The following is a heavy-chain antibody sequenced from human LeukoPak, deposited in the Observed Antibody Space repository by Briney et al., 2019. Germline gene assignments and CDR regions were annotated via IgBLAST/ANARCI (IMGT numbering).Heavy chain of an antibody. D-gene: IGHD2-2*01. CDR2: INPNSGGT. J-gene: IGHJ6*02. CDR3: ARALLPHIVVVPAARPGGYYYGMDV. Sequence: ASVKVSCKASGYTFTGYYMHWVRQAPGQGLEWMGWINPNSGGTNYAQKFQGRVTMTRDTAISKAYMELSRLRSDDTAVYYCARALLPHIVVVPAARPGGYYYGMDVWGQGTTVTVSS. V-gene: IGHV1-2*02. CDR1: GYTFTGYY.